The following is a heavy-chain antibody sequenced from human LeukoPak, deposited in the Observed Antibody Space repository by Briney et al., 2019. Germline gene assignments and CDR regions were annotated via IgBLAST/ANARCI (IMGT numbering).Heavy chain of an antibody. V-gene: IGHV3-23*01. D-gene: IGHD2-15*01. CDR2: ISGSGGST. CDR1: GFTISSYA. Sequence: QSGGSLRLSCAASGFTISSYAMSWVRQAPGKGLEWVSAISGSGGSTYYADSVKGRFTISRDNSKNTLYLQMNSLRAEDTAVYYCANDRYLSRAARDYWGQGTLVTVSS. J-gene: IGHJ4*02. CDR3: ANDRYLSRAARDY.